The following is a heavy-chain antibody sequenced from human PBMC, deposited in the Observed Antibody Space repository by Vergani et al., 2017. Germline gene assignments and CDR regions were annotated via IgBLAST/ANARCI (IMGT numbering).Heavy chain of an antibody. D-gene: IGHD1-1*01. CDR3: AMSPGKSTTRHYYAMKV. V-gene: IGHV3-11*04. J-gene: IGHJ6*02. CDR1: VFKFSEHY. Sequence: LEESGGGSVKPGGSLRLSCAASVFKFSEHYMRCIRQAPGKGLEWVSHISPGASTVSYTDSVTGRFTVARDNDNNSLTLNMTTLRVEDTAVYYSAMSPGKSTTRHYYAMKVWGQGTTVTVSS. CDR2: ISPGASTV.